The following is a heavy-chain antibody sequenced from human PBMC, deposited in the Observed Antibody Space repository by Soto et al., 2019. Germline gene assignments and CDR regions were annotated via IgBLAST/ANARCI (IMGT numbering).Heavy chain of an antibody. CDR1: GFTFSNAW. V-gene: IGHV3-15*07. Sequence: PGGSLRLSCAASGFTFSNAWMNWVRQAPGKGLEWVGRIKSKTDGGTTDYAAPVKGRFTISRDDSKNTLYLQMNSLKTEDTAVYYCTTLLPYCSSTSCYEGYYYYGMDVWGQGTTVTVSS. J-gene: IGHJ6*02. CDR2: IKSKTDGGTT. D-gene: IGHD2-2*01. CDR3: TTLLPYCSSTSCYEGYYYYGMDV.